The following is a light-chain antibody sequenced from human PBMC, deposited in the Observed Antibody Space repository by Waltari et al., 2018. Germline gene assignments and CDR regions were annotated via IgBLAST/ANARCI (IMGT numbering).Light chain of an antibody. CDR2: WAS. CDR1: QSVLYSSNNKSY. Sequence: DIVMTQSPDSLAVSLGERATINCKASQSVLYSSNNKSYLSWFQQKPGQPPKLLFYWASTRESGVPDRFSGSGSGTDFTLTISCLQAEDVAVYYCQQYYAAPWTFGQGTMVEIK. J-gene: IGKJ1*01. CDR3: QQYYAAPWT. V-gene: IGKV4-1*01.